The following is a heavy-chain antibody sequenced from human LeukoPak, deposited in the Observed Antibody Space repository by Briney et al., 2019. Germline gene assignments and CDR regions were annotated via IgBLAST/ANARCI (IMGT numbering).Heavy chain of an antibody. J-gene: IGHJ5*02. CDR1: GGTFSSYA. D-gene: IGHD2-2*01. CDR3: ARDRRGRYCSSISCYLGCFDP. CDR2: IIPIFGTA. V-gene: IGHV1-69*13. Sequence: SVKVSCKASGGTFSSYAISWVRQAPGQGRAWMDGIIPIFGTANYAQKFQGRVKITADESTSTAYMELSSLRSDDTAVYYCARDRRGRYCSSISCYLGCFDPWGQGTLVTVSS.